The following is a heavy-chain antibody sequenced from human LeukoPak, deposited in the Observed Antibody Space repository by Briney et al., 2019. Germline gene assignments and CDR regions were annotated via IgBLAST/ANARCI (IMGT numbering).Heavy chain of an antibody. CDR1: GFTFSSYS. Sequence: GGSLRLSCAASGFTFSSYSMNWVRQAPGKGLEWVSSITSSSSYIYYADSVKGRFTISRDNAKNSLYLQMNSLRAEDTAVYYWARDNTMVRGVIIPPYYYGMDVWGKGTTVTVSS. D-gene: IGHD3-10*01. J-gene: IGHJ6*04. CDR2: ITSSSSYI. V-gene: IGHV3-21*01. CDR3: ARDNTMVRGVIIPPYYYGMDV.